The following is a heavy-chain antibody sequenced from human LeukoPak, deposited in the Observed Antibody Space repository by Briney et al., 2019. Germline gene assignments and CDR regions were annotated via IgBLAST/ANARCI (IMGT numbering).Heavy chain of an antibody. V-gene: IGHV3-48*03. Sequence: GGSLRLSCAASGFTFSSYEMNWVRQAPGKGLEWVSYISSSGSTIYYADSVKGRFTISRDNAKNSLYLQMNSLRAEDTAIYSCATRPTVGGTTPTFDHWGQGTPVTVSS. CDR3: ATRPTVGGTTPTFDH. J-gene: IGHJ4*02. CDR2: ISSSGSTI. CDR1: GFTFSSYE. D-gene: IGHD1-26*01.